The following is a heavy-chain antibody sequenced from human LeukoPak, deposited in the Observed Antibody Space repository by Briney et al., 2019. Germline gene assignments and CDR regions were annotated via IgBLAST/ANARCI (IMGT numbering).Heavy chain of an antibody. V-gene: IGHV3-23*01. Sequence: PRGSLRLSCAASEFTFSRNAMSWVRQAPGKGLEWVSGINYSGGSTYYADSVKGRFTISRDNSKNTLYLQMNNLRAEDTAVYYCSRLIAARTPYYFDYWGQGTLVTVSS. CDR3: SRLIAARTPYYFDY. D-gene: IGHD6-6*01. J-gene: IGHJ4*02. CDR1: EFTFSRNA. CDR2: INYSGGST.